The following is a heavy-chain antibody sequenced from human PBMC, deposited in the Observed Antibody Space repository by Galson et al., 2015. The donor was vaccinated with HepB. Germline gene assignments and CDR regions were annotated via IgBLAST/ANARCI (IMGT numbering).Heavy chain of an antibody. CDR3: ARQGYQLRGGFDI. V-gene: IGHV5-51*01. CDR1: GYSFTSYW. D-gene: IGHD2-2*01. J-gene: IGHJ3*02. Sequence: QSGAEVKKPGESLKISCKGSGYSFTSYWTGWVRQMPGKGLEWVGIIYPGDSDTRYRPSFQGQVTISADKSINTAYLQWSSLKASDTAMYYCARQGYQLRGGFDIWGQGTMVTVSS. CDR2: IYPGDSDT.